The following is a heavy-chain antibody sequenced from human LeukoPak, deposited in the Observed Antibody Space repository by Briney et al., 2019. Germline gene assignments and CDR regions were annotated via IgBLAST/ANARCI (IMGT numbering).Heavy chain of an antibody. CDR3: AKEGSGWYAAFDI. CDR1: GFIVSSKY. Sequence: GGSLRLSCAASGFIVSSKYMGWVRQAPGKGLEWVSAISGSGGSTYYADSVKGRFTISRDNSKNTLYLQMNSLRAEDTAVYYCAKEGSGWYAAFDIWGQGTMVTVSS. CDR2: ISGSGGST. V-gene: IGHV3-23*01. D-gene: IGHD6-19*01. J-gene: IGHJ3*02.